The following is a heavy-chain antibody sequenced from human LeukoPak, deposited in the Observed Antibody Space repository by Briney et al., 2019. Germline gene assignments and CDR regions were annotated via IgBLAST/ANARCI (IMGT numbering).Heavy chain of an antibody. Sequence: ASVKVSCKASGYTFSSYYMHGVRQAPGQGLEWMGLVNPSGGGTSYAQKFQGRVTMTSDTSTSTLFMQLIRLRAEDTAVYYCARGPPGRGYDTSKRALFDPWGQGTLVTVSS. CDR1: GYTFSSYY. CDR3: ARGPPGRGYDTSKRALFDP. V-gene: IGHV1-46*01. D-gene: IGHD3-22*01. J-gene: IGHJ5*02. CDR2: VNPSGGGT.